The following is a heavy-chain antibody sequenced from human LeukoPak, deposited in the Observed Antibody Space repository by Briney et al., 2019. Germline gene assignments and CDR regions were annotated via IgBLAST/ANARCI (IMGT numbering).Heavy chain of an antibody. Sequence: PGGSLRLSCAASGFTFSSYGMHWVRQAPGKGLEWVAFIRYDGSNKNYADSVKGRFTISRDNAKNSLYLQMNSLRAEDTAVYYCARDLSDYGATRFDYWGQGTLVTVSS. CDR1: GFTFSSYG. J-gene: IGHJ4*02. V-gene: IGHV3-30*02. CDR2: IRYDGSNK. D-gene: IGHD4/OR15-4a*01. CDR3: ARDLSDYGATRFDY.